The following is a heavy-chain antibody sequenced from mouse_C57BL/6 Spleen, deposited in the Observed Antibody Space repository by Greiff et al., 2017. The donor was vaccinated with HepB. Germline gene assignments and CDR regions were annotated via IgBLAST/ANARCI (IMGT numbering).Heavy chain of an antibody. CDR2: IDPEDGKT. V-gene: IGHV14-2*01. Sequence: VQLQQSGAELVKPGASVKLSCTASGFNIKDYYMHWVKQRTEQGLEWIGRIDPEDGKTKYAPKFQGKATITADTSSNTAYLQLSSLTSEDTAVYYCARMGYGSPFDYWGQGTTLTVSS. CDR3: ARMGYGSPFDY. D-gene: IGHD1-1*01. CDR1: GFNIKDYY. J-gene: IGHJ2*01.